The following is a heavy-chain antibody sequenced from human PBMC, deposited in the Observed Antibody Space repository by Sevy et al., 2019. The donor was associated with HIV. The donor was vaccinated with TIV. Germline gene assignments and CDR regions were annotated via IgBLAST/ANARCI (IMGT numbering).Heavy chain of an antibody. J-gene: IGHJ5*02. CDR3: ARAATMIEVVTGWFDP. CDR2: IYYSGST. D-gene: IGHD3-22*01. V-gene: IGHV4-31*03. CDR1: GGSISSGGYY. Sequence: SETLSLTCTVSGGSISSGGYYWSWIRQHPGEGLEWIGYIYYSGSTYYNPSLKSRATISVDTSKNQFSLKLSSVTAADTAVYYCARAATMIEVVTGWFDPWGQGTLVTVSS.